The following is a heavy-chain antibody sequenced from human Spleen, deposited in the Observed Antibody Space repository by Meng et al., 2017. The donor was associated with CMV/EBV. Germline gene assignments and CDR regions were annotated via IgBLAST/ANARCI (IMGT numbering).Heavy chain of an antibody. CDR3: ASHLWQFGAFDI. CDR1: GFTFRSYS. CDR2: IGSGGSTR. V-gene: IGHV3-48*04. Sequence: GGSLRLSCAASGFTFRSYSVNWVRQAPGKGLEWVSYIGSGGSTRYYADSVKGRFTISRDNAKNTLYLQMNSLRAEDTAVYYCASHLWQFGAFDIWGQGTMVTVSS. D-gene: IGHD3-16*01. J-gene: IGHJ3*02.